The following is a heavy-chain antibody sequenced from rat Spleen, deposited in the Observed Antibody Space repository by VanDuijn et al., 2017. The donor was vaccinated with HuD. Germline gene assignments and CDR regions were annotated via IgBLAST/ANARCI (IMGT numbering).Heavy chain of an antibody. V-gene: IGHV3-3*01. J-gene: IGHJ2*01. CDR2: INSAGST. Sequence: EVQLQESGPGLVKPSQSLSLTCSVTGFSITSAYRWNWIRKFPGNKLEWMGYINSAGSTVYNPSLKSRISITRDTSKNQFFLQVNSVSPEDTATYDCASLLQWSPFDYWGQGVMVTVSS. CDR3: ASLLQWSPFDY. D-gene: IGHD1-1*01. CDR1: GFSITSAYR.